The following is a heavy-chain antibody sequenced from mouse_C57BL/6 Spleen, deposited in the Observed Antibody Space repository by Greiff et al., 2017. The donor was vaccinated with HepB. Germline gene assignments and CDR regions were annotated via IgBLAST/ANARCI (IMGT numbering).Heavy chain of an antibody. V-gene: IGHV2-5*01. CDR2: IWRGGST. CDR3: AKKAYYGSRKGYYYAMDY. J-gene: IGHJ4*01. Sequence: VHLVESGPGLVQPSQSLSITCTVSGFSLTSYGVHWVRQSPGKGLEWLGVIWRGGSTDYNAAFMSRLSITKDNSKSQVFFKMNSLQADDTAIYYCAKKAYYGSRKGYYYAMDYWGQGTSVTVSS. CDR1: GFSLTSYG. D-gene: IGHD1-1*01.